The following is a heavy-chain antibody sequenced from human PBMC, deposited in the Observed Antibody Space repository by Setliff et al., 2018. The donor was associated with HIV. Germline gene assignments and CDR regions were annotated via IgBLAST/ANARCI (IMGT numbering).Heavy chain of an antibody. J-gene: IGHJ6*03. CDR1: GGSIVRYY. CDR2: ISYSGTT. Sequence: SETLSLTCTVSGGSIVRYYWTWIRQPPGKGLEWIGHISYSGTTKYNPSLKSRVTISVDTSKNQFSLKLNSVTAADAAVYCCARRRPPPTGSYSKYYMDIWGTGTTVTVSS. CDR3: ARRRPPPTGSYSKYYMDI. V-gene: IGHV4-59*08. D-gene: IGHD1-26*01.